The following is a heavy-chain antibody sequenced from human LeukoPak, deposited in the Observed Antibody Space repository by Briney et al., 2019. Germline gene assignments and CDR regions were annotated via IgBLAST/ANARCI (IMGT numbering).Heavy chain of an antibody. D-gene: IGHD2-15*01. CDR1: GVSITSYY. V-gene: IGHV4-59*01. Sequence: PSETLSLTCTASGVSITSYYWSWIRQPPGKGLEWIGYIYYSGSTNYNPSLKSRVTISVDTSKIQFSLKLSSVTAADTAVYYCASSCLHSSPGDYWGQGTLVTVSS. CDR2: IYYSGST. J-gene: IGHJ4*02. CDR3: ASSCLHSSPGDY.